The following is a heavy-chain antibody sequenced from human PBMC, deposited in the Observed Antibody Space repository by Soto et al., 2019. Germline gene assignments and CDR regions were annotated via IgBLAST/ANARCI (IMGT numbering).Heavy chain of an antibody. CDR1: GGPSSNHY. V-gene: IGHV4-59*11. CDR2: SYDNGNT. Sequence: QVQLQESGPGLVKPSETLSLTCRVSGGPSSNHYWSWILQPPGKGLEWIGQSYDNGNTNYKPSLKSRVTMSVDTSRNQISLKLTTVTAADTAVYDCTRASWYSEYWGQGTLVTVSS. D-gene: IGHD2-15*01. CDR3: TRASWYSEY. J-gene: IGHJ4*02.